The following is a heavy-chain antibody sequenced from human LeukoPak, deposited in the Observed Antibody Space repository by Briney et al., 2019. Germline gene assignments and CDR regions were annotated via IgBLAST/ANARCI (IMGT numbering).Heavy chain of an antibody. CDR2: INPNSGGA. CDR3: ARGLEVQVKSMYYYYYYMDV. V-gene: IGHV1-2*02. CDR1: GYTFSGYY. D-gene: IGHD1-1*01. J-gene: IGHJ6*03. Sequence: ASVKVSCKTSGYTFSGYYMHWVRQAPGQGLEWMGWINPNSGGANYAQKLQGRVTMTRDTSISTAYMELSRLRSDDTAVYYCARGLEVQVKSMYYYYYYMDVWGKGTTVTVSS.